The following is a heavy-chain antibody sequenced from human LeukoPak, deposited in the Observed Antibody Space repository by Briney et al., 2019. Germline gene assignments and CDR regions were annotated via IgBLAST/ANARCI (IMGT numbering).Heavy chain of an antibody. D-gene: IGHD3-10*01. V-gene: IGHV4-30-2*01. CDR3: ARMVWGSGSYPYWFDP. J-gene: IGHJ5*02. CDR1: GDSISSGGYS. CDR2: IYHSGST. Sequence: SQTLSLTCAVSGDSISSGGYSWSWIRQPPGKGLEWIGYIYHSGSTYYNPSLKSRVTISVDRSKNQFSLKLSSVTAADTAVYYCARMVWGSGSYPYWFDPWGQGTLVTVSS.